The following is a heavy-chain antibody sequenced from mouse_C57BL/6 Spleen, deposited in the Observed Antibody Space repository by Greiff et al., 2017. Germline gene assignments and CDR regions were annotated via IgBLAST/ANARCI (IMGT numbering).Heavy chain of an antibody. CDR3: TRSPVLTDFDY. D-gene: IGHD4-1*01. Sequence: VQLQQSGTVLARPGASVKMSCKTSGYTFTSYWMHWVKQRPGQGLEWIGAIYPGNSDTSYNQKFKGKAKLTAVTSASTAYIELSSLTNEDSAVYYCTRSPVLTDFDYWGQGTTLTVSS. CDR1: GYTFTSYW. CDR2: IYPGNSDT. V-gene: IGHV1-5*01. J-gene: IGHJ2*01.